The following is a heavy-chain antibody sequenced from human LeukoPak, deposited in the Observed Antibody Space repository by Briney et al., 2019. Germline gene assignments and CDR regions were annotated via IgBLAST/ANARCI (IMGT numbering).Heavy chain of an antibody. CDR1: GYTLTSNY. CDR2: ISPSGGST. Sequence: ASVKVSCKAFGYTLTSNYMHWVRQAPGQGPEWMGVISPSGGSTTYAQKFQGRVTLTRDMSTSTVYMELSSLRSEDTAVYYCAAGGYYYGSGKNWFDPWGQGTLVTVSS. J-gene: IGHJ5*02. CDR3: AAGGYYYGSGKNWFDP. D-gene: IGHD3-10*01. V-gene: IGHV1-46*01.